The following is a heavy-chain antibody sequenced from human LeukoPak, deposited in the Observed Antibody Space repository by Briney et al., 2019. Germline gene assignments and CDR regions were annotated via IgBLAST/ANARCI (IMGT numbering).Heavy chain of an antibody. CDR3: ARGGGHNWKPYDAFDI. V-gene: IGHV3-23*01. CDR1: GFTFRPYA. CDR2: LSGSGAIT. Sequence: PGESLRLSCAASGFTFRPYAMSWVRQAPGKGLEWVSTLSGSGAITYYADSVKGRFTISGDNSKNTLELQMNSLRADDTAIYYCARGGGHNWKPYDAFDIWGQGTMVTVSS. J-gene: IGHJ3*02. D-gene: IGHD1-20*01.